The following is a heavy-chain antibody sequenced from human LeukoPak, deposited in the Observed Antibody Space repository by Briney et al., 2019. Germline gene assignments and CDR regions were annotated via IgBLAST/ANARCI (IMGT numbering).Heavy chain of an antibody. CDR1: GGSISGSSNY. J-gene: IGHJ4*02. CDR2: IYYSGST. Sequence: PSETLSLTCTVSGGSISGSSNYWGWIRQPPGKGLQWIGSIYYSGSTYYNPSLKSRVTISVDTSKNQFSLKLNSVTAADTAVYYCVRDDTLDYYDSSGLSIWGQGTLVTVSS. CDR3: VRDDTLDYYDSSGLSI. V-gene: IGHV4-39*07. D-gene: IGHD3-22*01.